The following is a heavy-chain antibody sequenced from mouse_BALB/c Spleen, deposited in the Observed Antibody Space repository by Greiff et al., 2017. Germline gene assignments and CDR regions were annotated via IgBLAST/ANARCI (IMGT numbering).Heavy chain of an antibody. CDR2: IWSGGST. CDR3: AIKDYGNYVGFAY. CDR1: GFSLTSYG. Sequence: VQLQQSGPGLVQPSQSLSITCTVSGFSLTSYGVHWVRQSPGKGLEWLGVIWSGGSTDYNAAFISRLSISKDNSKSQVFFKMNSLQANDTAIYYCAIKDYGNYVGFAYWGQGTLVTVSA. D-gene: IGHD2-1*01. V-gene: IGHV2-2*02. J-gene: IGHJ3*01.